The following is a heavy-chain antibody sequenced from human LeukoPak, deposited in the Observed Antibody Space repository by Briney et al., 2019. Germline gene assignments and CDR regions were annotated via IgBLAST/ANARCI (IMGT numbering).Heavy chain of an antibody. CDR3: ARSGSGSLDPRGGYMDV. J-gene: IGHJ6*03. D-gene: IGHD3-10*01. Sequence: GASVKVSCKASGYTFTSYGISWVRQAPGQGLEWMGWISAYNGNTNYAQKFQGRVTMTRDTSISTAYMELSRLRSDDTAVYYCARSGSGSLDPRGGYMDVWGKGTTVTISS. CDR1: GYTFTSYG. V-gene: IGHV1-18*01. CDR2: ISAYNGNT.